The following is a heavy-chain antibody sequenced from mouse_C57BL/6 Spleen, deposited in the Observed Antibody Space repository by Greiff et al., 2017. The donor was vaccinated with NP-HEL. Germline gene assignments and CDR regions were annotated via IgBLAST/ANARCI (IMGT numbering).Heavy chain of an antibody. D-gene: IGHD1-1*01. J-gene: IGHJ4*01. Sequence: QVQLQQSGAELVKPGASVKISCKASGYAFRSYWMNWVKQRPGKGLEWIGQIYPGDGDTNYNGKFKGKATLTADKSSSTAYMQLSSLTSEDSAVYFCARRGIYYYGSSYGAMDYWGQGTSVTVSS. CDR2: IYPGDGDT. CDR1: GYAFRSYW. CDR3: ARRGIYYYGSSYGAMDY. V-gene: IGHV1-80*01.